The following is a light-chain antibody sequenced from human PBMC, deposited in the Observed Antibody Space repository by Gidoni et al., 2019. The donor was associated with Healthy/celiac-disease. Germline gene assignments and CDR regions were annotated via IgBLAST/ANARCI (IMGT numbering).Light chain of an antibody. CDR2: DAS. V-gene: IGKV1-33*01. Sequence: DIQMTQSPSSLSASVGDRVTITCQASQDISNYLNWYQQKPGKAPKLLIYDASNLETGVPSRFSGSGSGTDFTFTISSLHPEDIATYYCQQYDNLPPLTFGPGTKVDIK. CDR3: QQYDNLPPLT. CDR1: QDISNY. J-gene: IGKJ3*01.